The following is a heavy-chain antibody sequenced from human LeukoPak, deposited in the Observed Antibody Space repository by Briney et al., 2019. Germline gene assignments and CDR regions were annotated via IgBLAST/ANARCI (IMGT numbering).Heavy chain of an antibody. CDR1: GGTFSSYA. V-gene: IGHV1-69*05. CDR3: ARVGQLVFDY. D-gene: IGHD6-6*01. CDR2: IIPIFGTA. Sequence: EASVKVSCKASGGTFSSYAISWVRQAPGQGLEWMGGIIPIFGTANYAQKFQGRVTMTRDRSTSTIYMELSSLRSEDTAVYYCARVGQLVFDYWGQGTLVTVSS. J-gene: IGHJ4*02.